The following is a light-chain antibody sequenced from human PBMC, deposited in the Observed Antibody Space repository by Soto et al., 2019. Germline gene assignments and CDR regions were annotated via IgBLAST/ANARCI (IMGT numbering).Light chain of an antibody. J-gene: IGKJ5*01. CDR2: GAS. V-gene: IGKV3-15*01. CDR3: QQYHNWLPIT. CDR1: QTVSDN. Sequence: EIVLTQSPATLSASPGERATLSCRASQTVSDNLAWYQQKPGQSPRLLIYGASTRATDIPVRFSGSGSGTEFTLTISSLQSEDFAVYYCQQYHNWLPITFGQGTRVEI.